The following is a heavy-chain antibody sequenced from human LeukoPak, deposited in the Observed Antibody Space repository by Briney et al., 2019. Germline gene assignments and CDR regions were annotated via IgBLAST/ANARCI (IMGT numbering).Heavy chain of an antibody. CDR2: VADSGGST. CDR3: AKSHSVAQRGYFDY. V-gene: IGHV3-23*01. Sequence: GGSLRLSCAASRFTFSTCAMSWVRQAPGKGLEWVSTVADSGGSTYYADSVKGRFTISRDNSKNTLYLQMNSLRAEDTAVYYCAKSHSVAQRGYFDYWGQGTLVTVSS. D-gene: IGHD2-15*01. J-gene: IGHJ4*02. CDR1: RFTFSTCA.